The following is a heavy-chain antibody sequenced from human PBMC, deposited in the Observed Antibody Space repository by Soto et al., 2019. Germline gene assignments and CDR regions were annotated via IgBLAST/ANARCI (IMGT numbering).Heavy chain of an antibody. V-gene: IGHV3-30*18. CDR3: TKDRQRIIIPSAIGYFAF. CDR2: ISYDGSNK. D-gene: IGHD2-15*01. J-gene: IGHJ4*02. CDR1: GFTFSAYA. Sequence: QVQLVESGGGVVQPGRSLRLSCAASGFTFSAYAMHWVRQAPGKGLEWVAVISYDGSNKYYAVSVKDRFSISRDKDTLFLQMNSLRPEDTAVYFCTKDRQRIIIPSAIGYFAFWGQGSLVTVSS.